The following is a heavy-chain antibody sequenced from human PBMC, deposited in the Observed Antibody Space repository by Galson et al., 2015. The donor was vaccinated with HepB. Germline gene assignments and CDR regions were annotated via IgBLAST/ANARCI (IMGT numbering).Heavy chain of an antibody. Sequence: SLRLSCAASGFTFSSYNMNWVRQVPGKGLDWISYISATGTTIDYADSVKGRFIISRDHAKNSLYLQMNSLRVEDTAVYYCARDSRATFGEPNWFDPWGQGTLVIVSS. J-gene: IGHJ5*02. CDR3: ARDSRATFGEPNWFDP. D-gene: IGHD3-3*01. CDR1: GFTFSSYN. V-gene: IGHV3-48*03. CDR2: ISATGTTI.